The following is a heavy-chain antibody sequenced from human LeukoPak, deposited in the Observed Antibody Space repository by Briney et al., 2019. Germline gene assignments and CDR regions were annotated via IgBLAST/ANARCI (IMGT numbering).Heavy chain of an antibody. CDR3: ARDQGVVVVTDHGAFDI. V-gene: IGHV1-69*04. CDR2: IIPILGIA. CDR1: GGTFSSYA. D-gene: IGHD3-22*01. Sequence: SVNVSCKASGGTFSSYAISWMRQPPAPGHEWMGSIIPILGIANYAQKFQCRVTITADKSTRTAYMELSSLRSEDTAVYYCARDQGVVVVTDHGAFDIWGQGTMVTVSS. J-gene: IGHJ3*02.